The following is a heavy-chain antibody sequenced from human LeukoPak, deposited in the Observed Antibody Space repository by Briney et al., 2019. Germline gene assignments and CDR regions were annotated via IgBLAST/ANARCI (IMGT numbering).Heavy chain of an antibody. Sequence: GASAQVSCKASGYTFTTYGISWVRQAPGQGREWMGWISSYNGNTNYAQKLQGRVTMTTDTSTSTAYMELRRLRSDDTAVYYCARDRSKWFGESWGVYYYYYYGMDVWGQGTTVTVSS. CDR1: GYTFTTYG. J-gene: IGHJ6*02. V-gene: IGHV1-18*01. D-gene: IGHD3-10*01. CDR2: ISSYNGNT. CDR3: ARDRSKWFGESWGVYYYYYYGMDV.